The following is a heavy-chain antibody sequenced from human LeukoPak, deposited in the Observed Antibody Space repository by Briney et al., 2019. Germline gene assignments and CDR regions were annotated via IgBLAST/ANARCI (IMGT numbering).Heavy chain of an antibody. Sequence: SETLSLTCTVSGGSISSYYWSWIRQPPGKGLEWIGYIYYGGSTNYNPSLKSRVTISVDTSKNQFSLKLSSVTAADTAVYYCARHFPGLEGSQDAFDIWGQGTMVTVSS. CDR1: GGSISSYY. CDR3: ARHFPGLEGSQDAFDI. V-gene: IGHV4-59*08. CDR2: IYYGGST. J-gene: IGHJ3*02.